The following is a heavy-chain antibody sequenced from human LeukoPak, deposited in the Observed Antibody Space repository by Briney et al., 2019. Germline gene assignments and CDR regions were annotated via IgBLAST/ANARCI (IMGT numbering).Heavy chain of an antibody. CDR2: INHSGST. CDR3: ARVKWHIVVVTAIRVRYFDL. CDR1: GGSFSGYY. J-gene: IGHJ2*01. V-gene: IGHV4-34*01. D-gene: IGHD2-21*02. Sequence: SETLSLTCAVYGGSFSGYYWSWIRQPPGKGLEWIGEINHSGSTNYNPSLKSRVTISVDTSKNQFSLKPSSVTAADTAVYYCARVKWHIVVVTAIRVRYFDLWGRGTLVTVSS.